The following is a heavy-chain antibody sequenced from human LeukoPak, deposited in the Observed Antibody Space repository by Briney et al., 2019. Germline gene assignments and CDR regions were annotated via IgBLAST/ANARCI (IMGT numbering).Heavy chain of an antibody. D-gene: IGHD2-15*01. V-gene: IGHV3-30-3*01. CDR3: ARDPLTQRFGGLDY. J-gene: IGHJ4*02. CDR1: GFTFSSYA. Sequence: GGSLRLSCAASGFTFSSYAMHWVRQAPRRGLEWVAVISYDGSNKYYADSVKGRFTISRDNSKNTLYLQMNSLRAEDTAVYYCARDPLTQRFGGLDYWGQGTLVTVSS. CDR2: ISYDGSNK.